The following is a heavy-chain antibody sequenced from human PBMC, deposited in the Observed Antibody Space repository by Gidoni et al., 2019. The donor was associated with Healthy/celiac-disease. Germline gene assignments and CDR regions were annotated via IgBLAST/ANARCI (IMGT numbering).Heavy chain of an antibody. CDR3: AKVDIVVVTATDAFDI. CDR2: ISGSGGST. CDR1: GFTFSSSA. D-gene: IGHD2-21*02. V-gene: IGHV3-23*01. J-gene: IGHJ3*02. Sequence: EVQLLESGGGLVQPGGSLRLSCAASGFTFSSSAMSWVRQAPGKGLEWVSAISGSGGSTYYADSVKGRFTISRDNSKNTLYLQMNSLRAEDTAVYYCAKVDIVVVTATDAFDIWGQGTMVTVSS.